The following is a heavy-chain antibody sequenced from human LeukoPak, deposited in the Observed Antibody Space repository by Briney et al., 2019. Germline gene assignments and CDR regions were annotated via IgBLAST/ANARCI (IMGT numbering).Heavy chain of an antibody. CDR3: ARGEIDFDS. D-gene: IGHD2/OR15-2a*01. CDR2: TYYRSKWYN. CDR1: GYSVSSNSGT. Sequence: SQTLSLTCTISGYSVSSNSGTWNWIRQSPSRGLEWLGRTYYRSKWYNEYAVSVKSRITIKPDTAKNQFSLQLNFVTPEDTALYYCARGEIDFDSWGPGILVTVSS. V-gene: IGHV6-1*01. J-gene: IGHJ4*02.